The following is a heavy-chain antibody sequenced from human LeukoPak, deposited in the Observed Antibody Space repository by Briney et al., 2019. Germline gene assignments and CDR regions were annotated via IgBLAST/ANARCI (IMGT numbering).Heavy chain of an antibody. J-gene: IGHJ4*02. CDR3: AREGLLRCFDWLAPDYFDY. CDR1: GGSISSSSYY. Sequence: ASETLSLTCTVSGGSISSSSYYWGWIRQPPGKGLEWIGSIYYSGSTYYNPSLKSRVTISVDTSKNQFSLKLSSVTAADTAVYYCAREGLLRCFDWLAPDYFDYWGQGTLVTVSS. CDR2: IYYSGST. D-gene: IGHD3-9*01. V-gene: IGHV4-39*01.